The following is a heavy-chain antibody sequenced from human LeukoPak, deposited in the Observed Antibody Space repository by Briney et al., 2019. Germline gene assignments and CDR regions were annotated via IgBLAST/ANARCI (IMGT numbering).Heavy chain of an antibody. J-gene: IGHJ4*02. V-gene: IGHV3-7*01. CDR2: IKQDGTEK. D-gene: IGHD2-15*01. CDR1: GGSISSYY. Sequence: ETLSLTCTVSGGSISSYYWSWVRQAPGKGLEWVANIKQDGTEKYYVDSVKGRFTISRDNAKNSVYLQMNSLRAEDTAVYYCARDKVVGATYLDYWGQGTLVTVSS. CDR3: ARDKVVGATYLDY.